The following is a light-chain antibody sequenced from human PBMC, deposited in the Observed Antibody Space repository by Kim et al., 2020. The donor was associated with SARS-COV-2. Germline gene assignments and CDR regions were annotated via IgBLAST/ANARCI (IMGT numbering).Light chain of an antibody. CDR3: SSYAGANSVI. Sequence: GQSVTISCTGTSSDVGGYNYVSWYQQHPGKAPRLIIYGVTKRPSWVTRRFSGSKSGNTASLTVSGLQAEDEADYYCSSYAGANSVIFGGGTKLTVL. V-gene: IGLV2-8*01. CDR2: GVT. J-gene: IGLJ2*01. CDR1: SSDVGGYNY.